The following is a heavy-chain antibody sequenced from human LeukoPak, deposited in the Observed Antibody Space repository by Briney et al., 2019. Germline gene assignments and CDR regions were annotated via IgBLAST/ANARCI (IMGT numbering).Heavy chain of an antibody. CDR2: IYYSGST. J-gene: IGHJ3*02. V-gene: IGHV4-39*07. Sequence: SETLSLTCTVSGGSISSSSYYWGWIRQPPGKGLEWIGSIYYSGSTYYNPSLKSRVTISVDTSKNQFSLKLSSVTAADTAVYHCARAPESGSSDDAFDIWGQGTMVTVSS. CDR3: ARAPESGSSDDAFDI. CDR1: GGSISSSSYY. D-gene: IGHD1-26*01.